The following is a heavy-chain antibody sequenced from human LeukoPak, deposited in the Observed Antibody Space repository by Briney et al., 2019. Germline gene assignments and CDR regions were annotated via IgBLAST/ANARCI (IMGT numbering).Heavy chain of an antibody. D-gene: IGHD2-21*02. CDR2: IKGSGGGT. CDR1: GFTFSDYA. Sequence: PGWSLRLSCATSGFTFSDYAMTWVRQAPGKGLEWVSSIKGSGGGTSYADSVKGRFTMTRDNSKSTLYLQMNSLRAGDAAVYYCGRDPNGDCVGAFEFWGQGTLVTVSS. V-gene: IGHV3-23*01. J-gene: IGHJ3*01. CDR3: GRDPNGDCVGAFEF.